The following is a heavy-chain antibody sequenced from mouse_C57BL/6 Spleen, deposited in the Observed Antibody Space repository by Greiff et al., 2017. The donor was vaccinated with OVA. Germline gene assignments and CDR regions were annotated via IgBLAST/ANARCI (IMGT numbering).Heavy chain of an antibody. CDR3: ARSQDAVYDYDRPVFAY. CDR1: GYSFTGYF. D-gene: IGHD2-4*01. Sequence: VQLKESGPELVKPGDSVKISCKASGYSFTGYFMNWVMQSHGKSLEWIGRINPYNGDTFYNQKFKGKATLTVDKSSSTAHMELRSLTSEDSAVYYCARSQDAVYDYDRPVFAYWGKGTLVTVSA. CDR2: INPYNGDT. J-gene: IGHJ3*01. V-gene: IGHV1-20*01.